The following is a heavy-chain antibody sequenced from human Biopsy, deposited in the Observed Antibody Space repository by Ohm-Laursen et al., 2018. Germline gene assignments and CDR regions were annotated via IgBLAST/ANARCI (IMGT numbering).Heavy chain of an antibody. V-gene: IGHV1-18*01. D-gene: IGHD6-25*01. CDR2: ISGYNGNT. CDR3: ARITAAGWDDY. J-gene: IGHJ4*02. CDR1: GYKFTSYG. Sequence: ASVKVSCKASGYKFTSYGMSWVRQAPGQGFEWMGRISGYNGNTNYAQKFQGRITMTIDAATSTGYMDLRSLKSDDTAVYYCARITAAGWDDYWGQGTLVTVSS.